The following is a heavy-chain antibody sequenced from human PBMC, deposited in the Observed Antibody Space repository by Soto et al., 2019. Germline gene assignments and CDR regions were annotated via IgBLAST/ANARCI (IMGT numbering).Heavy chain of an antibody. CDR2: IIPILGIA. Sequence: ASVKVSCKASGGTFSSYTISWVRQAPGQGLEWMGRIIPILGIANYAQKFQGRVTITADKSTSTAYMELSSLGAEDTAVYYCARGAVVHYAFDIWGQGTMVTVSS. V-gene: IGHV1-69*02. CDR1: GGTFSSYT. CDR3: ARGAVVHYAFDI. J-gene: IGHJ3*02. D-gene: IGHD6-19*01.